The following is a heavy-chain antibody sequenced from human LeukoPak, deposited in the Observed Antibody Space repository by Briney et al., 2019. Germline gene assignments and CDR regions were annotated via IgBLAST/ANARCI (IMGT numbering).Heavy chain of an antibody. CDR2: ISSNGGST. V-gene: IGHV3-64D*06. Sequence: GGSLRLSCSASGFTFSSYAMHWVRQAPGKGLEYVSAISSNGGSTYYADSVKGRFTISRDNSKNTLYLQMSSLRAEDTAVYYCVKRFRGLLWFGEIAFDIWGQGTMVTVSS. CDR1: GFTFSSYA. CDR3: VKRFRGLLWFGEIAFDI. D-gene: IGHD3-10*01. J-gene: IGHJ3*02.